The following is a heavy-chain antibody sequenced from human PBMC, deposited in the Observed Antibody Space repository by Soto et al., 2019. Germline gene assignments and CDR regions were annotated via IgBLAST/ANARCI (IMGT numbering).Heavy chain of an antibody. D-gene: IGHD6-13*01. CDR2: IIPILGIA. Sequence: SVKVSCKASGGTFSSYTISWVRQAPGQGLEWMGRIIPILGIANYAQKFQGRVTITADKSTSTAYMELSSLRSEDTAVYYCARDWAAAGTDYYGMDVWGQGTTVTVSS. J-gene: IGHJ6*02. CDR3: ARDWAAAGTDYYGMDV. V-gene: IGHV1-69*04. CDR1: GGTFSSYT.